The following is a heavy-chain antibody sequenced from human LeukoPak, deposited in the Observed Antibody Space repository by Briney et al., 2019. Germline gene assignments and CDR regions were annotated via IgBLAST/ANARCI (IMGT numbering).Heavy chain of an antibody. D-gene: IGHD2-2*01. CDR3: ASPPTRECSSISCPLSY. J-gene: IGHJ4*02. CDR2: INPGDSDT. Sequence: GESLKISCKGFGLSFPTYWIAWGGQMPGKGLDWMGFINPGDSDTRYSPSFQGQVTISVDKSISAAYLQWSSLKASDTAMYYCASPPTRECSSISCPLSYWGQGTLVTVSS. V-gene: IGHV5-51*01. CDR1: GLSFPTYW.